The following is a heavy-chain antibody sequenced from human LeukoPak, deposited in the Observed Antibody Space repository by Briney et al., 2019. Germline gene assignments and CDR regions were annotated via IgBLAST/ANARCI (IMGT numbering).Heavy chain of an antibody. D-gene: IGHD5-24*01. CDR3: ARDTSYKGLDP. V-gene: IGHV1-2*02. CDR2: ISPNSGDT. CDR1: GYTFTVYF. Sequence: ASVKVSCKASGYTFTVYFIHWVRQAPGQGLEWMGWISPNSGDTGYAQKFQGRVTMTNDTSGSTAYMELTRLTSDDTAVYYCARDTSYKGLDPWGQGTLVTVAS. J-gene: IGHJ5*02.